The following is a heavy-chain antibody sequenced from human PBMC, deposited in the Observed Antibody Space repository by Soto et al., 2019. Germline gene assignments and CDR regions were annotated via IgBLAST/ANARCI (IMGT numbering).Heavy chain of an antibody. V-gene: IGHV5-51*01. Sequence: PXESLRRSCQCSGYTFSNFWIGWVRQLPGKGLEWMGIIYPGDHETRYSPSFHGKVTISADKSINTAYLQWNSLEASDTAFYFCAGSPRSSPYFDYWGQGTLVAVSS. D-gene: IGHD6-13*01. CDR3: AGSPRSSPYFDY. CDR1: GYTFSNFW. CDR2: IYPGDHET. J-gene: IGHJ4*02.